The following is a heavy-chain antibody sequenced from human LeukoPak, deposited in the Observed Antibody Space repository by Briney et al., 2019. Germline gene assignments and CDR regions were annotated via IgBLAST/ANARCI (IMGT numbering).Heavy chain of an antibody. D-gene: IGHD6-19*01. Sequence: KPSETLSLTCTVSGGSISSGDYYWSWIRQPPGKGLEWIGYIYYPGTTYYSPSLKRRVTISVDTSKNQFSLKLSSVTAADTAVYYCATDVAVAGTGAFDIWGQGTMVTVSS. CDR3: ATDVAVAGTGAFDI. CDR1: GGSISSGDYY. V-gene: IGHV4-30-4*08. J-gene: IGHJ3*02. CDR2: IYYPGTT.